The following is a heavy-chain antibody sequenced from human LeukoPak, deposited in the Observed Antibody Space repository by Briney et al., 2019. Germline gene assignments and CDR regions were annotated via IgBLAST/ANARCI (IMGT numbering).Heavy chain of an antibody. CDR2: ISHSRTT. CDR3: ASANRRRSRNFFDP. J-gene: IGHJ5*02. V-gene: IGHV4-34*01. Sequence: NPSETLSLTSAVYGGSFTAYYWNWIRQPPGKGLKWSGEISHSRTTNSNPSLKNPVTISVDTSKNQFSLKLSSVTAADTAVYYCASANRRRSRNFFDPWGQGTLVTVSS. D-gene: IGHD2/OR15-2a*01. CDR1: GGSFTAYY.